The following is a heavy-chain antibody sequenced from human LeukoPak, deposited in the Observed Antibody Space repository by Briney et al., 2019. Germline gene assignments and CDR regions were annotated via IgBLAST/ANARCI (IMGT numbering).Heavy chain of an antibody. Sequence: SETLSLTCTVSGGSISSSSYYWGWIRQPPGKGLEWIGSIYYSGSTYYNPSLKSRVTISLDTSKNQFSLKLSSVTAADTAVDDCAIGGGYASPIGYWGQGALVTVSS. V-gene: IGHV4-39*07. CDR1: GGSISSSSYY. CDR3: AIGGGYASPIGY. CDR2: IYYSGST. J-gene: IGHJ4*02. D-gene: IGHD5-12*01.